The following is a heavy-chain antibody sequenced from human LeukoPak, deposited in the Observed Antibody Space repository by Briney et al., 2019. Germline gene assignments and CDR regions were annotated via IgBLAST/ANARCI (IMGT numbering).Heavy chain of an antibody. J-gene: IGHJ4*02. CDR3: ARYYCGSTDCPGIDY. D-gene: IGHD2-2*01. CDR2: INHSGST. V-gene: IGHV4-34*01. Sequence: SETLSLTCAVYGGSFSGYYWSWIRQPPGKGLEWIGEINHSGSTNYNPSLKSRVTISVDTSKSQFSLMLTSVTAADTAVYYCARYYCGSTDCPGIDYWGQGTLVTVSS. CDR1: GGSFSGYY.